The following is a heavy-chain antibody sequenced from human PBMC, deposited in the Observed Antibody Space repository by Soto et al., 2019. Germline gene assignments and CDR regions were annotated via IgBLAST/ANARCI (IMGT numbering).Heavy chain of an antibody. J-gene: IGHJ4*02. D-gene: IGHD6-19*01. CDR3: TRQTDAVQWLVVPTDYDFDY. CDR2: IRSKTNSYAT. V-gene: IGHV3-73*01. CDR1: GFTFGGSA. Sequence: GGALRLCCAASGFTFGGSAMHWVRQASGKGLEWVGHIRSKTNSYATAYAESVKGRFTISRDDSMNTAYLQMNSLKTEDTAVYFSTRQTDAVQWLVVPTDYDFDYWGQGTLVTVSS.